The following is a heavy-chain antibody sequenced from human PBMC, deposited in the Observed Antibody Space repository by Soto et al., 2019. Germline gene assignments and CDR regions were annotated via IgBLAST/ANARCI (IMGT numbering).Heavy chain of an antibody. CDR1: GFTFSRYS. Sequence: GGSLRLSCAASGFTFSRYSMSWVRQAPGKGLEWVSHITASGGTTYYADSVKRRFTSSRDSARDTLYLQMNGLRGADTALYYCANCFQVNWDYDAFYIRGQGTIVTVSS. CDR3: ANCFQVNWDYDAFYI. V-gene: IGHV3-23*01. D-gene: IGHD1-7*01. CDR2: ITASGGTT. J-gene: IGHJ3*02.